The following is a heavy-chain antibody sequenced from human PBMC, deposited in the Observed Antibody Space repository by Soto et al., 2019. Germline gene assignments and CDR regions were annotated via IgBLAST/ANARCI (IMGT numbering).Heavy chain of an antibody. D-gene: IGHD3-10*01. CDR3: AREVLVRGIKDRGMDV. V-gene: IGHV3-33*01. CDR1: GFTFSSYG. J-gene: IGHJ6*02. CDR2: IWYDGSTK. Sequence: QVQLVESGGGVVQPGRSLSLSCAASGFTFSSYGIHWVRQAPGQGLEWVAVIWYDGSTKYYADSVKGRFTISRDNSKNTMYLQMNSLRAEDTAGYYCAREVLVRGIKDRGMDVGGQGRTVTVSS.